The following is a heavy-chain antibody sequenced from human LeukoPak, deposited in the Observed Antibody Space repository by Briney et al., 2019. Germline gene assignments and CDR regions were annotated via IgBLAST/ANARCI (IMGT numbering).Heavy chain of an antibody. CDR1: GGSFSGYY. V-gene: IGHV4-34*01. Sequence: PSETLSLTCAVYGGSFSGYYWSWIRQPPGKGLEWIGEINHSGSTNYNPSLKSRVTISVDTSKNQFSLKLSSVTAADTAVYYCARALLALPSNMVRGVRLYYYYGMDVWGQGTTVTVSS. CDR2: INHSGST. D-gene: IGHD3-10*01. J-gene: IGHJ6*02. CDR3: ARALLALPSNMVRGVRLYYYYGMDV.